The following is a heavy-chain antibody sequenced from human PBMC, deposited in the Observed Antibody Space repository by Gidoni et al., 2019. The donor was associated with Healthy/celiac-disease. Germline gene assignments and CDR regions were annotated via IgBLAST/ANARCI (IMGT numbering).Heavy chain of an antibody. CDR3: ARDKIPTEAATRWGIDY. CDR2: ISAYNGNT. J-gene: IGHJ4*02. CDR1: GYTFTSYG. Sequence: QVQLVQSGAEVKKPGASVKVSCKASGYTFTSYGISWVRQAPGQGLEWMGWISAYNGNTNYAQKLQGRVTMTTDTSTSTAYMELRSLRSDDTAVYYCARDKIPTEAATRWGIDYWGQGTLVTVSS. D-gene: IGHD2-15*01. V-gene: IGHV1-18*01.